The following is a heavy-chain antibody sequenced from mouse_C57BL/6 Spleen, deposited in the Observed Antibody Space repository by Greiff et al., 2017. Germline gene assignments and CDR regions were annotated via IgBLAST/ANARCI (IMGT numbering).Heavy chain of an antibody. D-gene: IGHD1-1*01. V-gene: IGHV2-2*01. CDR2: IWSGGST. CDR1: GFSLTSYG. J-gene: IGHJ1*03. Sequence: VKLMESGPGLVQPSQSLSIACTVSGFSLTSYGVHWVRQSPGKGLEWLGVIWSGGSTDYNAAFISRLSISTDNSKSQVFFKMNSLQADDTAIYYCARNGDYYGSSSYWYFDVWGTGTTVTVSS. CDR3: ARNGDYYGSSSYWYFDV.